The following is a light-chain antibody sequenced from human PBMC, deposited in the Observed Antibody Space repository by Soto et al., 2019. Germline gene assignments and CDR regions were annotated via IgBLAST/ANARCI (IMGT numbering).Light chain of an antibody. Sequence: QSVLTQPPSASGTPGQRVTISCSGSSSNIGSNSVNWYQQLPGTAPKLLIYSNNQRPSGVPDRFSGSKSGTSASLAISGLQAEAEADYFCAAWHDSLNGPVFGAGTKLTVL. CDR3: AAWHDSLNGPV. J-gene: IGLJ2*01. CDR1: SSNIGSNS. CDR2: SNN. V-gene: IGLV1-44*01.